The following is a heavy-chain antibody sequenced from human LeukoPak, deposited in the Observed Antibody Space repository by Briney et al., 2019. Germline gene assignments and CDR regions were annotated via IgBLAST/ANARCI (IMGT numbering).Heavy chain of an antibody. CDR3: ARDRNWNLDY. J-gene: IGHJ4*02. CDR1: GGSISSYY. V-gene: IGHV4-59*01. D-gene: IGHD1-1*01. Sequence: SETLSLTCTVSGGSISSYYWSWIRQPPGKGLEWIGYIYYSGSTNYNPSLKSRVTISVDTSKNQFSLKLSSVTAADTAVYYCARDRNWNLDYWGQGTLVTVSS. CDR2: IYYSGST.